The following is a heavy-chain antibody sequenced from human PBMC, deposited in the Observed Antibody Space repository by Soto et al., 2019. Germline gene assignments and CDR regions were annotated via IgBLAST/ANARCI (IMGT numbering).Heavy chain of an antibody. D-gene: IGHD6-19*01. CDR1: GGSISSGGYS. CDR3: ARAGGLGAVAADY. CDR2: IYHSGST. V-gene: IGHV4-30-2*01. J-gene: IGHJ4*02. Sequence: QLQLQKSGSGLVKPSQTLSLTCAVSGGSISSGGYSWSWIRQPPEKGLEWIGYIYHSGSTYYNPFLKSRVTISVDRSKNQFSLKLSSVTSADTAVYYCARAGGLGAVAADYWGQGTLVTVSS.